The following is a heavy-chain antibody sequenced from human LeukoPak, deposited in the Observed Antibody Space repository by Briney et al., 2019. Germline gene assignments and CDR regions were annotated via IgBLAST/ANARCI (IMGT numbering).Heavy chain of an antibody. J-gene: IGHJ4*02. CDR3: AKGRGAGYSGYDFEY. CDR1: GFTFTNYA. Sequence: GGSLRLSCAASGFTFTNYAMSWVRQAPGKGLEWVSAITGSRGSTYFADSVKGRFTIPRDTSKNTLYLQMNSLRAADTAVYYCAKGRGAGYSGYDFEYWGQGTLVTVSS. CDR2: ITGSRGST. V-gene: IGHV3-23*01. D-gene: IGHD5-12*01.